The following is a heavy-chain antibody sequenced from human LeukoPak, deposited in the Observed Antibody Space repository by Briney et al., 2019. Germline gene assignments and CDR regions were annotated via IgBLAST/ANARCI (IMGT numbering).Heavy chain of an antibody. CDR2: IYYSGST. D-gene: IGHD3-10*01. CDR1: GVSMRRYY. CDR3: ARHLGGSGSHDAFDI. V-gene: IGHV4-59*08. J-gene: IGHJ3*02. Sequence: PSETLSLTCTVSGVSMRRYYWRWLRQPPGRGLEGIGYIYYSGSTNYSPSLKSRVTISVDTSKNQFSLKLSSVTAADTAVYYCARHLGGSGSHDAFDIWGQGAMVTVSS.